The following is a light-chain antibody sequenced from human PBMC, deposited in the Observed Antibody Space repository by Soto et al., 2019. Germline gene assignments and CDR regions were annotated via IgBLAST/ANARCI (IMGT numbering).Light chain of an antibody. CDR3: QQRSNWPPWT. CDR1: QSVSSY. J-gene: IGKJ1*01. Sequence: EIVLTQSPATLSLSPGERGTLSCRASQSVSSYLAWYQHKPGQAPRLLIDDASNRATGVPARFSGSGSGTDFTLTISSLEPEDFAVYYCQQRSNWPPWTFGQGTKVDI. V-gene: IGKV3-11*01. CDR2: DAS.